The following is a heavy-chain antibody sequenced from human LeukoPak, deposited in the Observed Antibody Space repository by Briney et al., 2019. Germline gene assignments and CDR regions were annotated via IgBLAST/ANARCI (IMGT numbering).Heavy chain of an antibody. CDR1: GFTFSSYG. J-gene: IGHJ6*03. CDR3: AKDHSSRYDFWSGSFSHYYYYYMDV. CDR2: IRYDGSNK. V-gene: IGHV3-30*02. Sequence: TGGSLRLSCAASGFTFSSYGMDWVRQAPGKGLEWVAFIRYDGSNKYYADSVKGRFTISRDNSKNTLYLQMNSLRAEDTAVYYCAKDHSSRYDFWSGSFSHYYYYYMDVWGKGTTVTVSS. D-gene: IGHD3-3*01.